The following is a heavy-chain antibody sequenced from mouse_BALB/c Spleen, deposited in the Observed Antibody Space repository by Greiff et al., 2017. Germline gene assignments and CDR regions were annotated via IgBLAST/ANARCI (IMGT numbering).Heavy chain of an antibody. V-gene: IGHV5-6-3*01. Sequence: EVKLMESGGGLVQPGGSLKLSCAASGFTFSSYGMSWVRQTPDKRLELVATINSNGGSTYYPDSVKGRFTISRDNAKNTLYLQMSSLKSEDTAMYYCARDWGYFDYWGQGTTLTVSS. D-gene: IGHD4-1*01. CDR2: INSNGGST. J-gene: IGHJ2*01. CDR1: GFTFSSYG. CDR3: ARDWGYFDY.